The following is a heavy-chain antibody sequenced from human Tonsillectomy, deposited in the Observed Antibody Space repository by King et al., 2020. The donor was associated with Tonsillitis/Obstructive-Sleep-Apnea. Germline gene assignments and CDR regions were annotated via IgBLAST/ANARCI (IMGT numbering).Heavy chain of an antibody. V-gene: IGHV2-5*02. D-gene: IGHD6-13*01. Sequence: TLKESGPTLVKPTQTLTLTCTFSGFSLSTSGVGVGWIRHTPEKALEWLALIYWDDDKRYSPFLKSRLTITKDTSKNQVVLTLTNVDPVDTATYFCARWGSSAYFDYWGRGTLVTVSS. CDR3: ARWGSSAYFDY. CDR1: GFSLSTSGVG. CDR2: IYWDDDK. J-gene: IGHJ4*02.